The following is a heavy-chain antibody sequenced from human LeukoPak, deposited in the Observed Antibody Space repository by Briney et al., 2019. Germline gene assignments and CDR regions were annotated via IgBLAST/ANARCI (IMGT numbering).Heavy chain of an antibody. D-gene: IGHD3-10*01. V-gene: IGHV1-2*02. CDR3: ASGEFGNDY. J-gene: IGHJ4*02. CDR1: GYTFTAYY. Sequence: ASVKVSGKASGYTFTAYYMHWVRQAPGRGLEWMGWTNPNSGGTIYAQKFQGRVTMTRDTSISTAYMELSRLRFDDTAVYYCASGEFGNDYWGQGTLVTVSS. CDR2: TNPNSGGT.